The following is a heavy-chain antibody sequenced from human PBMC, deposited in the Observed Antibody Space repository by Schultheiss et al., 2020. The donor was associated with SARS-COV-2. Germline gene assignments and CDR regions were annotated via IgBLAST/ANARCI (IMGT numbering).Heavy chain of an antibody. D-gene: IGHD2-2*01. J-gene: IGHJ3*02. V-gene: IGHV3-21*01. CDR2: ISSSSSYI. CDR1: GFTFSNAW. CDR3: ATVVVPAYDAFDI. Sequence: GGSLRLSCTVSGFTFSNAWMNWVRQAPGKGLEWVSSISSSSSYIYYADSVKGRFTISRDNSKNTLYLQMNSLRAEDTAVYYCATVVVPAYDAFDIWGQGTMVTVSS.